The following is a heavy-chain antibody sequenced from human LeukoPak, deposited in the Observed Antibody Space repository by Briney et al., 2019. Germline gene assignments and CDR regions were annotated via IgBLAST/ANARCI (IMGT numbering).Heavy chain of an antibody. CDR3: AKRDYFGSVDSYYAMDV. D-gene: IGHD3-10*01. J-gene: IGHJ6*02. Sequence: GGSLRLSCAASRFTFSSYGMHWVSQAPGKGLEWVAVISYDGNNQYYGDSVKGRFTISRDNSKNTLYLQMNSLGAEDTAVYYCAKRDYFGSVDSYYAMDVWGQGTTVTVSS. V-gene: IGHV3-30*18. CDR1: RFTFSSYG. CDR2: ISYDGNNQ.